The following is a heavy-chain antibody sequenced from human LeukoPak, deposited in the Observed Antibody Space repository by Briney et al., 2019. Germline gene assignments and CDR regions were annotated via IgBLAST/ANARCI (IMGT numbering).Heavy chain of an antibody. Sequence: PSQTLSLTCTVSGGSISSGGYYWSWIHQHPGKGLEWIGYIYYSGSTYYNPSLKSRVIISVDTSKNQFSLKLSSVTAADTAVYYCARVPPGLAAAGSYFFDSWGQGTLVTVSS. V-gene: IGHV4-31*03. D-gene: IGHD6-13*01. CDR2: IYYSGST. J-gene: IGHJ4*02. CDR3: ARVPPGLAAAGSYFFDS. CDR1: GGSISSGGYY.